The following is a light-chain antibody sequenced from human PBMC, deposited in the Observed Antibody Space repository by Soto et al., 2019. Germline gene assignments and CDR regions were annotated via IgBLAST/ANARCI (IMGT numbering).Light chain of an antibody. J-gene: IGKJ3*01. Sequence: EIVMTQSPVTLSVSPGERATLSCRASQSVGRNLAWYQQKPGQAPRLLIYDASNRATGIPARFSGSGSGTEFTLTIRSLQSEDFEVYYCQQFNKWPPVFGPGTKVDIK. CDR3: QQFNKWPPV. CDR2: DAS. V-gene: IGKV3-15*01. CDR1: QSVGRN.